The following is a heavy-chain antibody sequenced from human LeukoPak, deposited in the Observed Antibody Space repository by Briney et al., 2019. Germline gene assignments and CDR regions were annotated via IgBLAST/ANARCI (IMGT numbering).Heavy chain of an antibody. J-gene: IGHJ4*02. CDR2: FDPEDGET. V-gene: IGHV1-24*01. D-gene: IGHD2-15*01. Sequence: ASVKVSCKVSGYTLTELSMHWVRQAPGKGLEWMGGFDPEDGETIYAQKFQGRVTMTEDTSTDTAYMELSSLRSEDTAVYYCARAYCSGGSCYSRGEEFDYWGQGTLVTVSS. CDR1: GYTLTELS. CDR3: ARAYCSGGSCYSRGEEFDY.